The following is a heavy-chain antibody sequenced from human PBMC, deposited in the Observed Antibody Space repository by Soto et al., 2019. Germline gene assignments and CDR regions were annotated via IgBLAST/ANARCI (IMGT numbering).Heavy chain of an antibody. CDR1: GFTFRSYI. Sequence: GGSLRLSCAASGFTFRSYIMNWVRQAPGKELEWVSSISSSSSYIYYADSVKGRFTISRDNAKNSLYLQMNSLRAEDTAVYYCARVLDYDYVWGSYPLNWFDPWGQGTLVTVSS. J-gene: IGHJ5*02. CDR3: ARVLDYDYVWGSYPLNWFDP. CDR2: ISSSSSYI. D-gene: IGHD3-16*02. V-gene: IGHV3-21*01.